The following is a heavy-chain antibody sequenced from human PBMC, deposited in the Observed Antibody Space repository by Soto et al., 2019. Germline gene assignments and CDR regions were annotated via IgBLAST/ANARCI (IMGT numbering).Heavy chain of an antibody. D-gene: IGHD2-15*01. V-gene: IGHV4-39*01. Sequence: SETLSLTCSVSGDSSVSSSSYYWGWIRQPPGKGLEWIGSIYYTGNTFYSPSFRSRLTISVDTSKSQFSLKLRSVTAADTATYYCASEVSSTDGMDVWGQGTTVTVSS. CDR3: ASEVSSTDGMDV. J-gene: IGHJ6*02. CDR1: GDSSVSSSSYY. CDR2: IYYTGNT.